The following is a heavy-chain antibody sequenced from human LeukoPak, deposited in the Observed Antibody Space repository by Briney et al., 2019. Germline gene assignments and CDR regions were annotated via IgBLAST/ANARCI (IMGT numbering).Heavy chain of an antibody. Sequence: PSETLSLTCAVSGYSISSGYYWGWIRQPPGEGLEWIGSIYHSGSTYYNPSLKSRVTISVDTSKNQFSLKLSSVTAADTAVYYCARGEQGYYDSFLYWGQGTLVTVSS. J-gene: IGHJ4*02. CDR3: ARGEQGYYDSFLY. V-gene: IGHV4-38-2*01. CDR2: IYHSGST. CDR1: GYSISSGYY. D-gene: IGHD3-22*01.